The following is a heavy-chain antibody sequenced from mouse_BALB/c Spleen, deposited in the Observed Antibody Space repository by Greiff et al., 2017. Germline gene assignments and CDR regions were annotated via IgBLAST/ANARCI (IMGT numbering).Heavy chain of an antibody. CDR3: ARGGVYGNYAWFAY. Sequence: VQLKESGAELVRPGALVKLSCKASGFNIKDYYMHWVKQRPEQGLEWIGWIDPENGNTIYDPKFQGKASITADTSSNTAYLQLSSLTSEDTAVYYCARGGVYGNYAWFAYWGQGTLVTVSA. J-gene: IGHJ3*01. CDR1: GFNIKDYY. V-gene: IGHV14-1*02. D-gene: IGHD2-1*01. CDR2: IDPENGNT.